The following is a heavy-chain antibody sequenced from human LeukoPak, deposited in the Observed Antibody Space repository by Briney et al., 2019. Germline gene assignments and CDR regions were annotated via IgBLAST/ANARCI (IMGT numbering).Heavy chain of an antibody. J-gene: IGHJ4*02. CDR1: EFTFSSYS. CDR2: ISSSSSTI. V-gene: IGHV3-48*01. CDR3: ARVGVRFDY. D-gene: IGHD3-16*02. Sequence: PGGSLRLSCAASEFTFSSYSMNWVRQAPGKGLEWVSYISSSSSTIYYADSVKGRFTISRDNAKNSLYLQMNSLGAEDTAVYYCARVGVRFDYWGQGTLVTASS.